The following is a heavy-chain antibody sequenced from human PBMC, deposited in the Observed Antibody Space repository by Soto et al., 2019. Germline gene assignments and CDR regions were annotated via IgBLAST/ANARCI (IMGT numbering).Heavy chain of an antibody. CDR3: ARTTWGFGEPLDS. Sequence: DVLLVESGGGVAQPGRSLRLSCATSGFTFDDYAMHWVRQAPGKGLEWVSGISWNSDKTDYADSVMGRFTISRDNAKKSMFLQMTSLRREDTALDFCARTTWGFGEPLDSWGQGTLVSVSS. CDR1: GFTFDDYA. J-gene: IGHJ4*02. CDR2: ISWNSDKT. V-gene: IGHV3-9*01. D-gene: IGHD1-1*01.